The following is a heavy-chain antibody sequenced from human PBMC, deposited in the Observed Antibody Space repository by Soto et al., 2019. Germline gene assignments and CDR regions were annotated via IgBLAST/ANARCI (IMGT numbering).Heavy chain of an antibody. J-gene: IGHJ6*02. CDR3: ARDGLRFLEWLLSTNYYYYYGMDV. CDR2: ISYDGSNK. CDR1: GFTFSSYG. Sequence: GGSLRLSCAASGFTFSSYGMHWVRQAPGKGLEWVAVISYDGSNKYYADSVKGRFAISRDNSKNTLYLQVNSLRAEDTAVYYCARDGLRFLEWLLSTNYYYYYGMDVWGQGTTVTVS. D-gene: IGHD3-3*01. V-gene: IGHV3-30*03.